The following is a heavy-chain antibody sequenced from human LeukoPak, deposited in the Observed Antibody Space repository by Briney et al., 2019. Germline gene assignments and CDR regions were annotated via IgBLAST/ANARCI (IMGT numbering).Heavy chain of an antibody. CDR1: GGSISSSTYY. J-gene: IGHJ4*02. Sequence: KPSETLSLTCTVSGGSISSSTYYWAWIRQSPGKGLEWIGSITHSGSTYYNPSLESRVTISVDTSKNQFSLRLISVTAVDTAVYYCARQGVGATDCWGQGTLVTVSS. CDR3: ARQGVGATDC. CDR2: ITHSGST. V-gene: IGHV4-39*01. D-gene: IGHD1-26*01.